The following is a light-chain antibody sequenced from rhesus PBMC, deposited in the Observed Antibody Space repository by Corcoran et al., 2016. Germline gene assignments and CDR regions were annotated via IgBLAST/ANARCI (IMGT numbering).Light chain of an antibody. CDR1: QCISSW. V-gene: IGKV1-22*01. CDR2: KAS. J-gene: IGKJ2*01. CDR3: IHYSSSPYS. Sequence: DIQMTQSPSSLSASVGDTVTTTCRASQCISSWLDWSQQKPGKAPKLLFFKASSLQSGVPSRFSGNGSGTDFNLTISSLQPEDFETYYCIHYSSSPYSFGPGTQVDIK.